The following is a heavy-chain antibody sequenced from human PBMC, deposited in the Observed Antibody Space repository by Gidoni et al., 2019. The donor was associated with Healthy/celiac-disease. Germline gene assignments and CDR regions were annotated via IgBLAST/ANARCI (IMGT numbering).Heavy chain of an antibody. J-gene: IGHJ4*02. CDR1: GFTFSSYA. CDR2: ISYDGSNK. V-gene: IGHV3-30-3*01. Sequence: QVQLVESGGGVVQPGMSLRLSCAASGFTFSSYAMHWVRQAPGKGLEWVAVISYDGSNKYYADSVKGRFTISRDNSKNTLYLQMNSLRAEDTAVYYCARDWEIFDYWGQGTLVTVSS. D-gene: IGHD1-26*01. CDR3: ARDWEIFDY.